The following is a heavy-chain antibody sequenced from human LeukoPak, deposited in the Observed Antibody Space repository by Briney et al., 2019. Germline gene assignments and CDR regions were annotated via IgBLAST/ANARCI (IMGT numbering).Heavy chain of an antibody. J-gene: IGHJ5*02. V-gene: IGHV4-39*01. CDR1: GGSISSSNYY. Sequence: SETLSLTCTVSGGSISSSNYYWGWIRQPPGKGLECIGGISYSRTTYYNPSLKSRVTMSVDTSKNQFSLEVASVTAADTAVYYCARRTGGKNWYDPWGQGTLVTVSS. CDR3: ARRTGGKNWYDP. CDR2: ISYSRTT. D-gene: IGHD3/OR15-3a*01.